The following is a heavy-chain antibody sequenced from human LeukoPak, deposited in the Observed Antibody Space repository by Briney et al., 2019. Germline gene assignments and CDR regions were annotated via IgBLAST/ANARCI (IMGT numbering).Heavy chain of an antibody. V-gene: IGHV3-9*01. Sequence: LGRSLRLSCAASGFTFDDYAMHWVRQAPGKGLEWVSGISWNSGSIGYADSVKGRFTISRDNAKNSLYLQMNSLRAEDTALYYCAKDQRSLGWTGNFQHWGQGTLVTVSS. D-gene: IGHD1-14*01. J-gene: IGHJ1*01. CDR1: GFTFDDYA. CDR2: ISWNSGSI. CDR3: AKDQRSLGWTGNFQH.